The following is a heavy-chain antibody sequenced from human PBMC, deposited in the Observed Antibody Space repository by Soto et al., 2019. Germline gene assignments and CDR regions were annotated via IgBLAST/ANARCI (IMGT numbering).Heavy chain of an antibody. CDR2: IKQDGSEK. Sequence: GGSLRLSCAASGFTFSSYWMSWVRQAPGKGLEWVANIKQDGSEKYYVDSVKGRFTISRDNAKNSLYLQMNSLRAEDTAVYYCARRLMDSSATNWFDPWGQGTLVTVSS. D-gene: IGHD6-25*01. CDR1: GFTFSSYW. CDR3: ARRLMDSSATNWFDP. J-gene: IGHJ5*02. V-gene: IGHV3-7*05.